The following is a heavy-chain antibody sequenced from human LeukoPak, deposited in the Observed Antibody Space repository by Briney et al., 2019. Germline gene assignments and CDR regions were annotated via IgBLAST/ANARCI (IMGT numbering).Heavy chain of an antibody. Sequence: GGSLRLSCVASGFSVSDIYMNWVRHAPGKGLEWLSVIYSGDRTYYTDSVKDRFTISRDISKNTVYLQMNNLRAEDTAVYYCARDRKYLYYGMEVWGQGTTVTVSS. CDR3: ARDRKYLYYGMEV. D-gene: IGHD3-10*01. CDR1: GFSVSDIY. CDR2: IYSGDRT. J-gene: IGHJ6*02. V-gene: IGHV3-66*01.